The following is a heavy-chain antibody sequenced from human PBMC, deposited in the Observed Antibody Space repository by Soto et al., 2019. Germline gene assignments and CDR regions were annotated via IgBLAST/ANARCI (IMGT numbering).Heavy chain of an antibody. D-gene: IGHD3-10*01. CDR2: INHSGST. Sequence: QVQLQQWGAGLLKPSETLSLTCAVYGGSFSGYYWSWIRQPPGKGLEWIGEINHSGSTNYNPSLKIRVTISVDTSKNQFSLKRSSVTAADTAVYYCARGRITMVRGRDWFDPWGQGTLVTVSS. CDR3: ARGRITMVRGRDWFDP. CDR1: GGSFSGYY. J-gene: IGHJ5*02. V-gene: IGHV4-34*01.